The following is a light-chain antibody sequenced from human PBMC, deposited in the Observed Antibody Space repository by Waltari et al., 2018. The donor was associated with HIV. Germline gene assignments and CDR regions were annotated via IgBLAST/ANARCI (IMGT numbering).Light chain of an antibody. CDR1: TSNVRNNY. V-gene: IGLV1-47*01. J-gene: IGLJ2*01. CDR2: RNN. CDR3: AVWDDRLSGRL. Sequence: QSVLAQPRSVSGPPGQTVNTSCSGSTSNVRNNYVYWYQQVTGVAPKLLIYRNNQRPSGVPDRFSGSKSGTSASLAISGLRTEDEAEYYCAVWDDRLSGRLFGGGTKVTVL.